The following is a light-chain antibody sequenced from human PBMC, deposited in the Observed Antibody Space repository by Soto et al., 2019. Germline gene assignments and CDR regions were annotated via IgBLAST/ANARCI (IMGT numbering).Light chain of an antibody. Sequence: EIVMTQSPATLSVSPGEIATLSCRASQSVSSDLVWYQQKAGQAPRLLIYGASSRATGIPDRFSGSGSGTDFTLTISRLEPEDFAVYYCQQYGSSPLTFGGGTKVDI. CDR1: QSVSSD. CDR3: QQYGSSPLT. V-gene: IGKV3-20*01. J-gene: IGKJ4*01. CDR2: GAS.